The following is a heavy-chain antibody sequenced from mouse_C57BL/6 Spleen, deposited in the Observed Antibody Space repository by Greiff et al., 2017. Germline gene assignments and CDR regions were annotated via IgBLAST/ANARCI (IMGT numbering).Heavy chain of an antibody. D-gene: IGHD1-1*01. V-gene: IGHV1-69*01. Sequence: QVQLQQPGAELVMPGASVKLSCKASGYTFTSYWMHWVKQRPGQGLEWIGEIDPSDSYTNYTQKFKGKSTLTVDKSSSTAYMQLSSLTSEDSAVYYCARGGRTVPYYFDYWGQGTTLTVSS. J-gene: IGHJ2*01. CDR2: IDPSDSYT. CDR1: GYTFTSYW. CDR3: ARGGRTVPYYFDY.